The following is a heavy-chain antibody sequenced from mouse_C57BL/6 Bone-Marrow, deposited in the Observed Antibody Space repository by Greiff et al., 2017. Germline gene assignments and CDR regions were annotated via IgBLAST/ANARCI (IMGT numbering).Heavy chain of an antibody. Sequence: QVQLQQPGAELVKPGASVKMSCKVSGYTFTSYWITWVKQRPGQGLEWIGDIFPGSGSTNYNEKFKGKATLTVDTSSSTAYMQLSSLTSEDSAVYYCAGLLLDWYLDVWGTGTTVTVSS. D-gene: IGHD1-1*01. CDR1: GYTFTSYW. V-gene: IGHV1-55*01. CDR2: IFPGSGST. CDR3: AGLLLDWYLDV. J-gene: IGHJ1*03.